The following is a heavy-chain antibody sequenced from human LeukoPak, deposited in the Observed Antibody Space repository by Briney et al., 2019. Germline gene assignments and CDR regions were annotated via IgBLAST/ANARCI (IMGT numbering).Heavy chain of an antibody. V-gene: IGHV3-48*02. CDR3: ARDLGYPSSGWYRPNYFDY. CDR2: ISNSSSTI. Sequence: GGSLRLSCAASGLTFSNYAMSWVRQAPGKGLELVSYISNSSSTIYYADSVKGRFTISRDNAKNSLYLQMNGLRDEDTAVYYCARDLGYPSSGWYRPNYFDYWGQGTLVTVSS. J-gene: IGHJ4*02. CDR1: GLTFSNYA. D-gene: IGHD6-19*01.